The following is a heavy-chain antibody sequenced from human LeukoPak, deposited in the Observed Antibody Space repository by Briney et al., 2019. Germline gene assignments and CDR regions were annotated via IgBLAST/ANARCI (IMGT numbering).Heavy chain of an antibody. J-gene: IGHJ4*02. Sequence: ASVKVSCKASGYTFTGYYMHWVRQAPGQGLEWMGWISAYNGNTNYAQKLQGRVTMTTDTSTSTAYMELRSLRSDDTAVYYCARDQRRYFDWLLLVVAIDYWGQGTLVTVSS. CDR2: ISAYNGNT. CDR3: ARDQRRYFDWLLLVVAIDY. V-gene: IGHV1-18*04. D-gene: IGHD3-9*01. CDR1: GYTFTGYY.